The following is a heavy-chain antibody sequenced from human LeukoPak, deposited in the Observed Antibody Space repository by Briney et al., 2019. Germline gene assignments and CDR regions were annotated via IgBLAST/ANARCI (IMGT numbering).Heavy chain of an antibody. CDR2: IHSGGTA. CDR1: GFTVSGHY. J-gene: IGHJ3*01. V-gene: IGHV3-66*02. CDR3: ARGGLGGEALEV. D-gene: IGHD3-10*01. Sequence: GGSLRLXCAASGFTVSGHYMSWVRQAPGKELEWVSVIHSGGTAYYADSVKGRFTISRDNSKNTLFLQLNSLRPEDTALYYCARGGLGGEALEVWGQGTMVTVSS.